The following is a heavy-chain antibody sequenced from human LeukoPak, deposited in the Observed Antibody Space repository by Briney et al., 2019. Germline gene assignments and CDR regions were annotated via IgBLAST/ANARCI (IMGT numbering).Heavy chain of an antibody. J-gene: IGHJ3*02. V-gene: IGHV3-21*01. D-gene: IGHD3-10*01. CDR3: AVAYYYGSGDAFDI. CDR2: INSDSNYI. Sequence: GGSLRLSCAASGFTFRSYIMNWVRQAPGKELEWVSSINSDSNYIYYADSVQGRFTISRDNAKNSLYLQMNSLRAEDTAVYYCAVAYYYGSGDAFDIWGQGTKVTVSS. CDR1: GFTFRSYI.